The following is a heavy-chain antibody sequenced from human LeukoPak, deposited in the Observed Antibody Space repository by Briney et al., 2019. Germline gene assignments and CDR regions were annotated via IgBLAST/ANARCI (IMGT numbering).Heavy chain of an antibody. D-gene: IGHD6-13*01. CDR2: ISSSSSYI. CDR3: ARDAAAAGSDY. J-gene: IGHJ4*02. V-gene: IGHV3-21*01. Sequence: GGSLRLSCAASGFTFSSYNMNWVRQAPGKGLEWVSSISSSSSYIYYADSVKGRFTISRDNAKNSLYLQMNSLRAEDTAVYYCARDAAAAGSDYWGQGTLVTVSS. CDR1: GFTFSSYN.